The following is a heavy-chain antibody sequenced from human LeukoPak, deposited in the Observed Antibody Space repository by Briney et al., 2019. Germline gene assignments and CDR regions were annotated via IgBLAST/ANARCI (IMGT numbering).Heavy chain of an antibody. CDR1: GYTLTSYD. CDR3: ARGRGYSYGYVNYYYYGMDV. D-gene: IGHD5-18*01. J-gene: IGHJ6*02. CDR2: MNPNSGNT. V-gene: IGHV1-8*01. Sequence: GASVKVSCKASGYTLTSYDINWVRQATGQGLEWMGWMNPNSGNTGYAQKFQGRVTMTRNTSISTAYMELSSLRSEDTAVYYCARGRGYSYGYVNYYYYGMDVWGQGTTVTVSS.